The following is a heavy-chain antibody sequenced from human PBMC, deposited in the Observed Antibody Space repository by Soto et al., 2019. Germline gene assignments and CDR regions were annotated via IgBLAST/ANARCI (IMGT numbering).Heavy chain of an antibody. D-gene: IGHD3-3*01. Sequence: QVQLVESGGGVVQPGRSLRLSCAASGFTFSSYAMYWVRQAPGKGLEWVAVISYDGGNEYYADSVKGRFTISRDDSKHTLYLQMNSLRAEDTAVYFCARGVPQDYWGQGTLVTVSA. V-gene: IGHV3-30-3*01. CDR2: ISYDGGNE. J-gene: IGHJ4*02. CDR1: GFTFSSYA. CDR3: ARGVPQDY.